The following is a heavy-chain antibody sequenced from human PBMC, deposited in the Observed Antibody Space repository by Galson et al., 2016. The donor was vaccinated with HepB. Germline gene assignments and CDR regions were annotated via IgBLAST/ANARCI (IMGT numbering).Heavy chain of an antibody. V-gene: IGHV3-33*01. CDR2: IFYDGSRQ. CDR3: ARDVSYYALDV. Sequence: SLRLSCAASGFTFSSHGMNWVRQAPGKGPEWVAGIFYDGSRQFYGDTVKGRFTISRDDSKSTVYLQMNSLRGEDTAVYYCARDVSYYALDVWGKGTTVSVSS. CDR1: GFTFSSHG. J-gene: IGHJ6*04.